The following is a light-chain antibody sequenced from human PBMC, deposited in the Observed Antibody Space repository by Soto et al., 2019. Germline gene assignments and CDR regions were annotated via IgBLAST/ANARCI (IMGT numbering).Light chain of an antibody. CDR2: AAS. CDR3: QQTYSTYRS. V-gene: IGKV1-39*01. CDR1: QSISNY. Sequence: IQMTQSPSSLSASVGDRVTLTCRASQSISNYLNWYQQKPGKAPKLLIFAASSLQSGVPLRFSGSGSGTDFTLTISSLQPEDFATYYCQQTYSTYRSFGGGTKVEIK. J-gene: IGKJ4*01.